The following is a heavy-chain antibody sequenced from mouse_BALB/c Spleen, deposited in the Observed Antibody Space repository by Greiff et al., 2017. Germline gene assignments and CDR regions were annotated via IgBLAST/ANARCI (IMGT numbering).Heavy chain of an antibody. CDR3: ARSLNWDKLDY. D-gene: IGHD4-1*01. V-gene: IGHV1-7*01. J-gene: IGHJ2*01. CDR1: GYTFTSYW. CDR2: INPSTGYT. Sequence: VQLQQSGAELAKPGASVKMSCKASGYTFTSYWMHWVKQRPGQGLEWIGYINPSTGYTEYNQKFKDKATLTADKSSSTAYMQPSSLTSEDSAVYYCARSLNWDKLDYWGQGTTLTVSS.